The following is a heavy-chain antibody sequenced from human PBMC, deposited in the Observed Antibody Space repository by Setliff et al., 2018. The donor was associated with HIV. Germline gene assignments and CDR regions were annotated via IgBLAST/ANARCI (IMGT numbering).Heavy chain of an antibody. CDR1: GYTFTNNV. Sequence: ASVKVSCKASGYTFTNNVIHWVRQAPGQRLEWMGWIHAGSGDTQYSQKFQGRVTITRDTSASTVYMELSSLRSEDTAMYYCACPGHAALEWLSWNYYFGMDVWGRGTTVTVSS. CDR2: IHAGSGDT. D-gene: IGHD3-3*01. J-gene: IGHJ6*02. CDR3: ACPGHAALEWLSWNYYFGMDV. V-gene: IGHV1-3*01.